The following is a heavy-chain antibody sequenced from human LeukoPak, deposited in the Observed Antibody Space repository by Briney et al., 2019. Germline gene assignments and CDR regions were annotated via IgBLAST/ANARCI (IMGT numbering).Heavy chain of an antibody. Sequence: PSETLSLTCAVSDYSISSAYYWGWIRQPPGKGLAWIDSIYHSGRTYYNPSLQSRVTISADTSKNQFSLKLTSVTAGDTAIYYCARKKRFLDPFDLWGQGTLVTVSS. J-gene: IGHJ5*02. V-gene: IGHV4-38-2*01. CDR1: DYSISSAYY. CDR3: ARKKRFLDPFDL. CDR2: IYHSGRT. D-gene: IGHD3-3*01.